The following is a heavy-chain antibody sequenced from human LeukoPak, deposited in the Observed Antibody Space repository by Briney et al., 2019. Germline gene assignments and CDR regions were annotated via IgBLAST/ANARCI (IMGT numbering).Heavy chain of an antibody. CDR1: GFTFSDYY. CDR3: ARDTVGREYDLDY. D-gene: IGHD3/OR15-3a*01. V-gene: IGHV3-11*04. CDR2: ISSSGSSK. Sequence: GGSLRLSCAASGFTFSDYYMSWIRQAPGKGLEWVSYISSSGSSKYYADSVKGRFTISRDNAKNSLYLQMNSLRAEDTAVYYCARDTVGREYDLDYWGQGTLVTVSS. J-gene: IGHJ4*02.